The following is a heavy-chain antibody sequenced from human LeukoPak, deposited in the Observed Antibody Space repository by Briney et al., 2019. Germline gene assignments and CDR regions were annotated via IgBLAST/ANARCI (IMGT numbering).Heavy chain of an antibody. CDR3: ARAEQWLAWGYFDY. J-gene: IGHJ4*02. CDR1: GGTFSSYA. D-gene: IGHD6-19*01. CDR2: IIPIFGTA. V-gene: IGHV1-69*06. Sequence: SVKVSCKASGGTFSSYAISWVRQAPRQGLEWMGGIIPIFGTANYAQKFQGRVTITADKSTSTAYMELSSLRSEDTAVYYCARAEQWLAWGYFDYWGQGTLVTVSS.